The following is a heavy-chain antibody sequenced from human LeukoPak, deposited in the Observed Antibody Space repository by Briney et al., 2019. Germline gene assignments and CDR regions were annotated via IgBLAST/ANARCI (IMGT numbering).Heavy chain of an antibody. CDR1: GFTFSSYA. J-gene: IGHJ4*02. Sequence: GGSLRLSCAASGFTFSSYAMSWVRQAPGKGLEWVSGISGSGGSTYYADSVKGRFTISRDNAKNSLYLQMSSLRAEDTAVYYCARRAGDYSHPYDYWGQGTLVTVSS. CDR2: ISGSGGST. CDR3: ARRAGDYSHPYDY. V-gene: IGHV3-23*01. D-gene: IGHD3-22*01.